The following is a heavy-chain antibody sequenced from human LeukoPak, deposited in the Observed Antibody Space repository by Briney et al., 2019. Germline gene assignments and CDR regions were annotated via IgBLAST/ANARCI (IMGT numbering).Heavy chain of an antibody. J-gene: IGHJ4*02. CDR2: ISYDGSNE. D-gene: IGHD2-15*01. CDR1: GFTFSRYA. Sequence: PGRSLRLSCVASGFTFSRYAMHRVRQAPGKGLEWVAVISYDGSNEYYADSVRGRFTISRDNSKNTLYLQMNSLRTEDTAVYYCARDGRRLYCSGGSCYFADDDYWGQGTLVTVSS. CDR3: ARDGRRLYCSGGSCYFADDDY. V-gene: IGHV3-30*04.